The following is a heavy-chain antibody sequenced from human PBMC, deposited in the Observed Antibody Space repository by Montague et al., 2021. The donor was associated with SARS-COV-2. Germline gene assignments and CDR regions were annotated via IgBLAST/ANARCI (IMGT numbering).Heavy chain of an antibody. J-gene: IGHJ5*02. V-gene: IGHV4-39*01. CDR2: FFYSGTN. Sequence: SETLSLTCTVSGVSVTDTKCCWTRQRQPRGKGREGNGNFFYSGTNNYSLERRSRITIYVDKYMQQLSLQLNSVTATDTAIYYSARHPRGDGGYVRTSYFDAWGQGFSVTVSS. CDR3: ARHPRGDGGYVRTSYFDA. CDR1: GVSVTDTKCC. D-gene: IGHD6-25*01.